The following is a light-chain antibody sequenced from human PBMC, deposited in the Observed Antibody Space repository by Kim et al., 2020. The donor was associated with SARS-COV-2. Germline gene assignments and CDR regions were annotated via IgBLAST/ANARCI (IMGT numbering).Light chain of an antibody. CDR3: QQFDSSSWT. CDR1: RSTS. Sequence: RSTSLAWYQQKPGQAPRLLIFGASIRATGIPDRFSGSGSGTDFTLAISRLEPEDFAVYYCQQFDSSSWTFGQGTKVDIK. J-gene: IGKJ1*01. V-gene: IGKV3-20*01. CDR2: GAS.